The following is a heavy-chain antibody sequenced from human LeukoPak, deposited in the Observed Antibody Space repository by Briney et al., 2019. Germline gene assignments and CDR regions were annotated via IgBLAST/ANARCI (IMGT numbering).Heavy chain of an antibody. CDR3: AKGRRLIVGATNY. J-gene: IGHJ4*02. Sequence: PGGSLRLSCAAAGFTFSDYGMNWVRQAPGKGVEWVSGISGSGISTYYADSVKGRFTISRDNSKNTLYLQMNSLRAEDTAVYYCAKGRRLIVGATNYWGQGTLVTVSS. V-gene: IGHV3-23*01. D-gene: IGHD1-26*01. CDR2: ISGSGIST. CDR1: GFTFSDYG.